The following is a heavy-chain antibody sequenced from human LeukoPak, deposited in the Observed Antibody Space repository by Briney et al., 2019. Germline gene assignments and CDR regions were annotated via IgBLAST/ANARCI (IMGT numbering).Heavy chain of an antibody. CDR2: IYHSGST. D-gene: IGHD3-10*01. CDR1: GGSISSSNW. Sequence: SETLSLTCAVSGGSISSSNWWSWVRQPPGKGLEWIGEIYHSGSTNYNPSLKSRVTISVDKSKNQFSLKLSSVTAADTAVYYCARVFYYYGSGSYYTAPLYFDYWGQGPWSPSPQ. J-gene: IGHJ4*02. CDR3: ARVFYYYGSGSYYTAPLYFDY. V-gene: IGHV4-4*02.